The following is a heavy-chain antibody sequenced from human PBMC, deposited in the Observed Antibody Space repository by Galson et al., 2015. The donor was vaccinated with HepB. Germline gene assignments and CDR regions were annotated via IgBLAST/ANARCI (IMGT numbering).Heavy chain of an antibody. CDR1: GFTFSSYG. Sequence: SLRLSCAVSGFTFSSYGMDWVRQAPGKGLEWVASISYDGKKYYYEDAVKGRFTISRDNSRSTVYLQMNSLRAQDTSVYYCTRDSYYYDSIVIPVRRLRELADFWGQGTLVIVSS. D-gene: IGHD3-22*01. CDR2: ISYDGKKY. J-gene: IGHJ4*02. CDR3: TRDSYYYDSIVIPVRRLRELADF. V-gene: IGHV3-33*01.